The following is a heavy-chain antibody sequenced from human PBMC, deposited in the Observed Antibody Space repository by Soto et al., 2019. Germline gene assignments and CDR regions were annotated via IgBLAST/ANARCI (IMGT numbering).Heavy chain of an antibody. Sequence: GESLKISCKGSVYSFAIYWIGWVRQIPGKGLEWMGIIYPDDSDIRYSPSFQGQVTVSADKSISTAYLQWSSLKASDTAIYYCARQYGSGSFDYWGQGTLVTVS. CDR3: ARQYGSGSFDY. V-gene: IGHV5-51*01. D-gene: IGHD3-10*01. J-gene: IGHJ4*02. CDR2: IYPDDSDI. CDR1: VYSFAIYW.